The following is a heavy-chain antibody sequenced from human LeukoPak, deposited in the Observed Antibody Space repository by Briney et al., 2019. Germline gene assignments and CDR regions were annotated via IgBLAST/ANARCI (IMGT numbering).Heavy chain of an antibody. CDR1: GFTFSSYG. CDR3: AITHYDILTGYHKYMGV. J-gene: IGHJ6*03. Sequence: GSLRLSCAASGFTFSSYGMSWVRQAPGKGLEWIGEINHGGSTSYNPSLKSRLTISAGSANNHFSLRVTSVTAADTAVYYCAITHYDILTGYHKYMGVWGKGTTVTISS. V-gene: IGHV4-34*08. CDR2: INHGGST. D-gene: IGHD3-9*01.